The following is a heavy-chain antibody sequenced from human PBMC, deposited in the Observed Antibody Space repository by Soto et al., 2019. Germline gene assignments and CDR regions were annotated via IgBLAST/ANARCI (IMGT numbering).Heavy chain of an antibody. CDR1: GGSISSRDSY. J-gene: IGHJ4*02. D-gene: IGHD3-16*01. CDR2: FHYSGST. V-gene: IGHV4-39*01. Sequence: SETLSLTCTVSGGSISSRDSYWGWIRQPPGNGLEWIGSFHYSGSTYYNPSLKSRVTISVDTSKNQLSLRVTSVTAADTAVYYCARGFGRSHFDYWGQGTLVTVSS. CDR3: ARGFGRSHFDY.